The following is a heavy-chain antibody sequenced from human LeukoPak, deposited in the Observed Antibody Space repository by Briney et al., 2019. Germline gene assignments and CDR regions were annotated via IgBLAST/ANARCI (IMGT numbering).Heavy chain of an antibody. J-gene: IGHJ6*03. D-gene: IGHD3-10*01. CDR1: GGSISSGSYY. V-gene: IGHV4-61*02. CDR3: ARDKGFGELLSYVDYYYYYMDV. Sequence: PSETLSLTCTVSGGSISSGSYYWSWIRQPAGKGLEWIGRIYTSGSTNYNPSLKSRVTISVDTSKNQFSLKLSSVTAAAAAVYYCARDKGFGELLSYVDYYYYYMDVWGKGTTVTISS. CDR2: IYTSGST.